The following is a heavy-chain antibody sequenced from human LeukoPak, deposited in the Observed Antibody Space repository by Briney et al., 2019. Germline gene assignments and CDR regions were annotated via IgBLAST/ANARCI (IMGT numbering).Heavy chain of an antibody. CDR3: ARDVTQDNWFDP. CDR2: INPHTGGT. J-gene: IGHJ5*02. D-gene: IGHD4-23*01. CDR1: GYTFTDYY. Sequence: ASVKVSCKASGYTFTDYYMHWVRQAPGQGLEWMGWINPHTGGTNYAQNFQGRVTMTRDTSISTAYMELNRLTSDDTAVYYCARDVTQDNWFDPWGQGTLVTVSS. V-gene: IGHV1-2*02.